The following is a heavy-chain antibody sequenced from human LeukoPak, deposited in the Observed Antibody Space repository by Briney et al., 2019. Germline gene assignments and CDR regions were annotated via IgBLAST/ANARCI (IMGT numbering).Heavy chain of an antibody. D-gene: IGHD5-18*01. CDR3: ARDIVMVTYWFDP. V-gene: IGHV1-2*02. CDR2: INPKRGGT. J-gene: IGHJ5*02. Sequence: ASVKVSCKASGYTFTGYYMHWVRQAPGQGLEWMGWINPKRGGTNNAQKFQGRVTMTRDTSISTAYMEPSRLRSDDTGVYYCARDIVMVTYWFDPWGQGTLVTVSS. CDR1: GYTFTGYY.